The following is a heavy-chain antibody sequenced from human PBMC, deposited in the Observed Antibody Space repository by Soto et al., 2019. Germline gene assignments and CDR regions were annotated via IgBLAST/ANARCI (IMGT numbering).Heavy chain of an antibody. D-gene: IGHD3-16*02. J-gene: IGHJ4*02. V-gene: IGHV1-2*04. CDR3: ARGVTFGGVIVPTLLDY. Sequence: QVQLVQSGAEVKKPGASVKVSCKASGYTFTGYYMHWVRQAPGQGLEWMGWINPNSGGTNYAQKFQGWVTMTRDTSISTAYMELSRLRSDDTAVYYCARGVTFGGVIVPTLLDYWGQGTLVTVSS. CDR1: GYTFTGYY. CDR2: INPNSGGT.